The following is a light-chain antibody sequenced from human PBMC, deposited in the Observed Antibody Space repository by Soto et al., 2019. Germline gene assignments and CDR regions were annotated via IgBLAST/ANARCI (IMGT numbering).Light chain of an antibody. CDR2: GNS. J-gene: IGLJ3*02. Sequence: QSVLTQPPSVSGAPGQRVTISCTASSSNIGAGYDVHWYQQLPGTVPKLLIYGNSNRPSGVPDRFSGSKSGTSASLAITGLHAEDEADYYCQSYDSSLSGWVFGGGTKLTVL. CDR3: QSYDSSLSGWV. V-gene: IGLV1-40*01. CDR1: SSNIGAGYD.